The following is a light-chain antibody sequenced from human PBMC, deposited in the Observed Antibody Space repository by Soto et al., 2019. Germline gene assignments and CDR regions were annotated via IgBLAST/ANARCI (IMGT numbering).Light chain of an antibody. V-gene: IGKV1-5*01. CDR2: DAS. J-gene: IGKJ1*01. Sequence: DIQMTQSPSSLSTSVGDRVTITCRASQSISSWLAWYHQKPGKAPKLLIYDASSLESGVPSRFSGSGSGTEFTLTISSLQPDDFATYYCQHYNSYGTFGQGTKVDIK. CDR3: QHYNSYGT. CDR1: QSISSW.